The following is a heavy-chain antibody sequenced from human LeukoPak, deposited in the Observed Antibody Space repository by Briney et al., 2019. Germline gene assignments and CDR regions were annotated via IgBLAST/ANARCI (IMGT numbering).Heavy chain of an antibody. D-gene: IGHD2-2*01. Sequence: GGSLRLSCAASGFAFSNYGMHWVRQAPGKGLEWVAVISSDGRNEFYADAVKGRFTISRDKSMDTLYLQMNSLRSEDTAVYYCAKEQTWINVPVYFEDWGQGTLVTVSS. J-gene: IGHJ4*02. V-gene: IGHV3-30*18. CDR1: GFAFSNYG. CDR3: AKEQTWINVPVYFED. CDR2: ISSDGRNE.